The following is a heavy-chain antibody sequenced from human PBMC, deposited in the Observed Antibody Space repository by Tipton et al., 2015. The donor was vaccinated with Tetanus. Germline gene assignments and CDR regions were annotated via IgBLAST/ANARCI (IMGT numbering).Heavy chain of an antibody. D-gene: IGHD3-16*01. Sequence: SLRLSCAASGFTFDDYAMHWVRQAPGKGLEWVSGISWNSGYIGYADSVKGRFTISRDNAKNSLYLQMNSLRVEDTALYYCAKDLHSYAVHLPDYWGQGTLVTVSS. CDR1: GFTFDDYA. CDR2: ISWNSGYI. CDR3: AKDLHSYAVHLPDY. J-gene: IGHJ4*02. V-gene: IGHV3-9*01.